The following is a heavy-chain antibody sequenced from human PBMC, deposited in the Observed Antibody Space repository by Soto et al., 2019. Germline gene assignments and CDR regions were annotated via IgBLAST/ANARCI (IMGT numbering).Heavy chain of an antibody. CDR1: GGSITSGGYY. CDR2: IYYSGNT. CDR3: AREPFGGYSDRNVYFSY. V-gene: IGHV4-31*03. Sequence: TLSLTCTVSGGSITSGGYYWSWIRQHPGKGLEWIGYIYYSGNTYYNPSLKSRLIISVDTSKNQFSLKLSSVTAADTAVYYCAREPFGGYSDRNVYFSYWGQGMMVTVSS. J-gene: IGHJ4*02. D-gene: IGHD3-22*01.